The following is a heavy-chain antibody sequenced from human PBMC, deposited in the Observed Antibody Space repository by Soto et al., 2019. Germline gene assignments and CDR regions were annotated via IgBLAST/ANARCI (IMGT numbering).Heavy chain of an antibody. J-gene: IGHJ4*02. CDR3: ARARSGDFVYYFDC. V-gene: IGHV1-2*04. CDR1: GYTFTGYY. CDR2: MNPNSGGT. Sequence: SVKLACKASGYTFTGYYMHWVRQAPGEGLEWMGWMNPNSGGTNYAQKFQGWVAMTRGTSISAASMELRSLRPDATAVHYCARARSGDFVYYFDCWRQGTLVSPSS. D-gene: IGHD3-10*01.